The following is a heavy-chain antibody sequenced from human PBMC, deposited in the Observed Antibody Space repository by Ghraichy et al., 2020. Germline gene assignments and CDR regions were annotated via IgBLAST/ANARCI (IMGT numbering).Heavy chain of an antibody. V-gene: IGHV3-64D*06. J-gene: IGHJ3*02. Sequence: GGALRLSCSASGFTFSSYAMHWVRQAPGKGLEYVSAISSNGGSTYYADSVKGRFTISRDNSKNTLYLQMSSLRAEDTAVYYCVTLYYDILTGYFQGLDAFDIWGQGTMVTVSS. D-gene: IGHD3-9*01. CDR1: GFTFSSYA. CDR2: ISSNGGST. CDR3: VTLYYDILTGYFQGLDAFDI.